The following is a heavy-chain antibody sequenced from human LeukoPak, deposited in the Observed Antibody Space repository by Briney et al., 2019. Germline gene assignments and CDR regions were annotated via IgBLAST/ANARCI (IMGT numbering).Heavy chain of an antibody. CDR2: IRSDSGYI. V-gene: IGHV3-21*01. CDR3: ARELIGYGDYEGDWFDP. D-gene: IGHD4-17*01. CDR1: GFIFSSYT. Sequence: PGGSLRLSCAPSGFIFSSYTMNWVRQAPGKGLEWVSSIRSDSGYIYYADSVKGRFTISRDNAKNSLYLQMNSLRAEDTAVYYCARELIGYGDYEGDWFDPWGQGTLVTVSS. J-gene: IGHJ5*02.